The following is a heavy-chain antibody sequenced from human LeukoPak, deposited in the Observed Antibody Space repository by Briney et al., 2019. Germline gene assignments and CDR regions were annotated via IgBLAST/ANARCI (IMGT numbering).Heavy chain of an antibody. CDR3: ARDAGIAAAGVDY. Sequence: PSETLSLTCTVSGYSISSGYYWGWILQPPGKGLEWIGYIYHSGSTYYNPSLKSRVTISVDRSKNQFSLKLSSVTAADTAVYYCARDAGIAAAGVDYSGQGTLVTVSS. J-gene: IGHJ4*02. CDR1: GYSISSGYY. D-gene: IGHD6-13*01. V-gene: IGHV4-38-2*02. CDR2: IYHSGST.